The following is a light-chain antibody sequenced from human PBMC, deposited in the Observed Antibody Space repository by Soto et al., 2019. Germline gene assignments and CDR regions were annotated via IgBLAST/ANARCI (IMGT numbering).Light chain of an antibody. CDR3: QQYGSSPWT. V-gene: IGKV3-20*01. Sequence: EIVLTQSPGTLSLSPGERATLSCRARQSVTSTHLAWYQQKPGQAPRLLIYGASSRATGIPDRFSGSGSGTGFTLTISRLEPEDLAVYYCQQYGSSPWTFGQGTKVEIK. CDR2: GAS. CDR1: QSVTSTH. J-gene: IGKJ1*01.